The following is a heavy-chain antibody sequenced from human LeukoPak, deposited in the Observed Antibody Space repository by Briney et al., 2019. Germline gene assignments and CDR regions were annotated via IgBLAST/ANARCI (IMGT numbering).Heavy chain of an antibody. J-gene: IGHJ4*02. D-gene: IGHD4-17*01. V-gene: IGHV1-3*01. CDR3: ARGQDYGDLDY. Sequence: KFQGRVTITRDTSASTAYMELSSLRSEDTAVYYCARGQDYGDLDYWGQGTLVTVSP.